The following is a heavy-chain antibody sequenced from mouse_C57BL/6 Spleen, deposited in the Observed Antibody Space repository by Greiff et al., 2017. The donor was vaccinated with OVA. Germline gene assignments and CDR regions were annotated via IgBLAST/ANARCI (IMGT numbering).Heavy chain of an antibody. CDR3: ARPLVSPGAMDY. D-gene: IGHD2-2*01. CDR1: GFTFSSYG. CDR2: ISSGGRYT. J-gene: IGHJ4*01. V-gene: IGHV5-6*01. Sequence: EVKLVESGGDLVKPGGSLKLSCAASGFTFSSYGMSWVRQTPDKRLEWVATISSGGRYTYYPDSVKGRFTISRDNAKNTLYLQMSSLKSEDTAMYYCARPLVSPGAMDYWGQGTSVTVSS.